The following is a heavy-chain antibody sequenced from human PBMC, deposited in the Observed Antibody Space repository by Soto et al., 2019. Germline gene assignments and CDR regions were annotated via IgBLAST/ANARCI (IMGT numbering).Heavy chain of an antibody. CDR2: IYYSGIT. CDR3: ARGLITGNSYSGGWYYFDY. CDR1: GGSISSGDYY. J-gene: IGHJ4*02. Sequence: PSETLSLTCTVSGGSISSGDYYWSWIRQPPGKGLEWIGYIYYSGITNYNPSLKSRVTISVDTSKNQSSLKLSSVTAADTAVYYCARGLITGNSYSGGWYYFDYWGQGTPVTVSS. V-gene: IGHV4-61*08. D-gene: IGHD1-26*01.